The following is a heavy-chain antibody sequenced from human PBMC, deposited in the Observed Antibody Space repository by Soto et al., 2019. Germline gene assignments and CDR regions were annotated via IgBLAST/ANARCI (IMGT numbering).Heavy chain of an antibody. CDR3: ARGGLLSSFQFDY. J-gene: IGHJ4*02. Sequence: ASVKVSCKASGGTFSSYAISWVRQAPGQGLEWMGGITPIFGTANYAQKFQGRVTITADKSTSTAYMELSSLRSEDTAVYYCARGGLLSSFQFDYWGQGTLVTVSS. CDR1: GGTFSSYA. CDR2: ITPIFGTA. D-gene: IGHD1-26*01. V-gene: IGHV1-69*06.